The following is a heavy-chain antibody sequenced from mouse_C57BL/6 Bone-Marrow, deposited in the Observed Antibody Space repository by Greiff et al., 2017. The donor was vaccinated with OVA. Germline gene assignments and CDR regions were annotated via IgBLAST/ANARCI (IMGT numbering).Heavy chain of an antibody. D-gene: IGHD1-1*01. V-gene: IGHV1-82*01. CDR3: ANYGSSYYYAMDY. CDR1: GYAFSSSW. CDR2: IYPGDGDT. J-gene: IGHJ4*01. Sequence: VKLMESGPELVKPGASVKISCKASGYAFSSSWMNWVKQRPGKGLEWIGRIYPGDGDTNYNGKFKGKATLTADKSSSTAYMQLSSLTSEDSAVYFCANYGSSYYYAMDYWGQGTSVTVSS.